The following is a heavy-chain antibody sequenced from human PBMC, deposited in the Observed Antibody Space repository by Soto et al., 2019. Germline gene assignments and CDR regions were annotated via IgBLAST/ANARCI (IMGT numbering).Heavy chain of an antibody. CDR2: IYSGGST. CDR3: AKRNYYDSRGYFYPYYFDY. CDR1: GFTVTGNY. Sequence: PGGSLRLSCAASGFTVTGNYMSWVRQAPGKGLEWVSVIYSGGSTYYADSVKGRFTISRDNSKNTLYLQMNSLRAEDTALYYCAKRNYYDSRGYFYPYYFDYWGQGTLVTVSS. V-gene: IGHV3-66*04. J-gene: IGHJ4*02. D-gene: IGHD3-22*01.